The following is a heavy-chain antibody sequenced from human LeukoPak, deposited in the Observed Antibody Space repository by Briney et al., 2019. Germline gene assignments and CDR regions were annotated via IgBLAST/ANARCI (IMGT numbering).Heavy chain of an antibody. D-gene: IGHD2-2*01. V-gene: IGHV3-20*04. CDR3: ARAPITSPFYFDY. CDR1: GFAFDEHG. Sequence: GSLRLSCTASGFAFDEHGMTWVRQVPGKGLEWVSGINWSGGSTGYADPLRGRFTISRDNAKNPLYLQMDSLRAGDTALYYCARAPITSPFYFDYWGQGTLVTVSS. J-gene: IGHJ4*02. CDR2: INWSGGST.